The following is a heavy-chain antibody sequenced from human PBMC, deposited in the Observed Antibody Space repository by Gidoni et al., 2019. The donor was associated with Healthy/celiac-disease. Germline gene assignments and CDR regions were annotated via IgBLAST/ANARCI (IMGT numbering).Heavy chain of an antibody. CDR2: SSSSGSTI. CDR1: GFTFSDYY. V-gene: IGHV3-11*01. CDR3: AVYGSGSFYFDPFDY. D-gene: IGHD3-10*01. J-gene: IGHJ4*02. Sequence: QVHLVESGGGLVKPGVSLRLSCAASGFTFSDYYMSWIRQAPGKGLEWVSYSSSSGSTIYYAGSVKGRFTISRDNAKNSLYLQMNSLRAEDTAVYYCAVYGSGSFYFDPFDYWGQGTLVTVSS.